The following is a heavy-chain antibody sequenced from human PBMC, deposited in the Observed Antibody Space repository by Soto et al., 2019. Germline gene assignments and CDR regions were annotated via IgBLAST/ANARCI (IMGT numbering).Heavy chain of an antibody. CDR3: ARDLGYYGSGSYYSP. D-gene: IGHD3-10*01. CDR1: GGTFSSYA. J-gene: IGHJ5*02. V-gene: IGHV1-69*13. Sequence: SVKGSCKGSGGTFSSYAVSWVRQAPGQGLEWMGGIIPIFGTANYAQKFQGRVTITADESTSTAYMELSSLRSEDTAVYYCARDLGYYGSGSYYSPWGQGTLVTVSS. CDR2: IIPIFGTA.